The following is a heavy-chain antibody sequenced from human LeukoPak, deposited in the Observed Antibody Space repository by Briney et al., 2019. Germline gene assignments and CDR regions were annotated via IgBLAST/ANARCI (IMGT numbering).Heavy chain of an antibody. CDR1: GFPFSVYT. CDR2: ISGSSNDI. D-gene: IGHD2-15*01. Sequence: GGSLRLSCAASGFPFSVYTMNWVRQAPGKGLEWVSSISGSSNDIYYADSVKGRFTISRDNAKNSLYLQMNSLRAEDTAVYYCATDYYCSGGSCYPPDWGQGTLVTVSS. V-gene: IGHV3-21*01. J-gene: IGHJ4*02. CDR3: ATDYYCSGGSCYPPD.